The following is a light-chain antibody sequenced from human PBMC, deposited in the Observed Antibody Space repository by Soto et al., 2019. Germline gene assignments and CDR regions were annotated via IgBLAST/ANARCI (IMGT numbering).Light chain of an antibody. V-gene: IGKV3-11*01. J-gene: IGKJ1*01. CDR2: DAS. Sequence: VLTQSPATLSLSPGERATLSCRASQSVSSYLAWYQQKPGQAPRLLIYDASNRATGIPARFSGSGSGTDFTLTISSLEPEDFAVYYCQQRSNWPPWTFGQGTKVDI. CDR1: QSVSSY. CDR3: QQRSNWPPWT.